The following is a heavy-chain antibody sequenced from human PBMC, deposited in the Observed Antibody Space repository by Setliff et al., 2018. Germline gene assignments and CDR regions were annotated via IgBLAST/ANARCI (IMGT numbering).Heavy chain of an antibody. CDR2: IYYSGST. CDR1: GGSINRGDYY. CDR3: AREVAPGIAFDI. J-gene: IGHJ3*02. Sequence: SETLSLTCTVSGGSINRGDYYWSWIRQSPGKGLEWVGYIYYSGSTYYNSSLKSRATISLDTSKNQFSLKLSSVTAADTAMYYCAREVAPGIAFDIWGQGTMVTVSS. V-gene: IGHV4-30-4*08.